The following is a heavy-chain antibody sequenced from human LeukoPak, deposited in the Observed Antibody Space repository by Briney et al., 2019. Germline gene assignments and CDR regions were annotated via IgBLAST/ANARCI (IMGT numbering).Heavy chain of an antibody. CDR2: ISAYNGNT. CDR1: GYTFTSYG. V-gene: IGHV1-18*01. Sequence: ASVKVSCKASGYTFTSYGISWVRQAPGQGLEWMGWISAYNGNTNYAQKLQGRVTMTPDTSTSTAYMELRSLRSDDTAVYYCARDRCSGGSCYSPYYYGMDVWGQGTTVTVSS. J-gene: IGHJ6*02. CDR3: ARDRCSGGSCYSPYYYGMDV. D-gene: IGHD2-15*01.